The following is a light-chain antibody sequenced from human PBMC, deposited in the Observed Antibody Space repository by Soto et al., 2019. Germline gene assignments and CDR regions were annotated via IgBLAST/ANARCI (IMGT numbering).Light chain of an antibody. Sequence: QSALTQPASVSGSPGQSITISCTGTSSDVGGYNYVSWYQQHPGKAPKLMIYDVSNRPSGVSNRISGSKSGNTASLTIYGLQAEDEADYYCSSYTSSSTRVVFGGGTKLTVL. CDR2: DVS. CDR1: SSDVGGYNY. J-gene: IGLJ2*01. V-gene: IGLV2-14*01. CDR3: SSYTSSSTRVV.